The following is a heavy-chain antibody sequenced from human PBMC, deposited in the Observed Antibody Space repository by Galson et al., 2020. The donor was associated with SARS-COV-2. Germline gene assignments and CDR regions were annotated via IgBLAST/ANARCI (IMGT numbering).Heavy chain of an antibody. J-gene: IGHJ6*02. V-gene: IGHV4-31*03. CDR1: GGSISSGGYY. D-gene: IGHD3-22*01. Sequence: ASETLSLTCTVSGGSISSGGYYWSWIRQHPGKGLEWIGYIYYSGSTYYNPSLKSRVTISVDTSKNQFSLKLSSVTAADTAVYYCARGNNYYDSSGFGLDRMMGMDVWGQGTTVTVSS. CDR2: IYYSGST. CDR3: ARGNNYYDSSGFGLDRMMGMDV.